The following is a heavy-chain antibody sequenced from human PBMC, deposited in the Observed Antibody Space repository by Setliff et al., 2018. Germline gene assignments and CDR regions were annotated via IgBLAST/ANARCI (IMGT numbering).Heavy chain of an antibody. CDR1: GTTFNSHA. V-gene: IGHV1-69*06. Sequence: GASVKVSCKTSGTTFNSHAINWVRRAPGQGLEWMGRIITAFGSAIPAQKFQDRVSITADRTTYTTYLELTSLTLEDTAVYYCATSPKKVTGSDNYNYYMDVWGKGTTVTVSS. CDR2: IITAFGSA. J-gene: IGHJ6*03. D-gene: IGHD3-9*01. CDR3: ATSPKKVTGSDNYNYYMDV.